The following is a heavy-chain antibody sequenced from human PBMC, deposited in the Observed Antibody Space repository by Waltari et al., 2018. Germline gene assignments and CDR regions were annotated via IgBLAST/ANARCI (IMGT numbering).Heavy chain of an antibody. CDR2: FDPEDGET. Sequence: QVQLVQSGAEVKKPGASVKVSCKVSGYTLPELSMHWVRQAPGKGLEWMGGFDPEDGETIYAQKFQGRVTMTEDTSTDTAYMELSSLRSEDTAVYYCATYYYGSGSYYAPTTNWGQGTLVTVSS. D-gene: IGHD3-10*01. V-gene: IGHV1-24*01. CDR3: ATYYYGSGSYYAPTTN. CDR1: GYTLPELS. J-gene: IGHJ4*02.